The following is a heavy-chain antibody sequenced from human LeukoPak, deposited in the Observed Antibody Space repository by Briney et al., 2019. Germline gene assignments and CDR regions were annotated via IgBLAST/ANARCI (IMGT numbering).Heavy chain of an antibody. J-gene: IGHJ4*02. V-gene: IGHV4-59*08. Sequence: SETLSLTCTVSGGSISSYYWNWIPQPPGKGLEWLGYIYYSGSTNYNPSLKGRVTISVDTSKNQFSLKLSSVTAADTAVYFCARQLRGEAVAGHLQPFDYWGQGTLVTVSS. D-gene: IGHD6-19*01. CDR1: GGSISSYY. CDR3: ARQLRGEAVAGHLQPFDY. CDR2: IYYSGST.